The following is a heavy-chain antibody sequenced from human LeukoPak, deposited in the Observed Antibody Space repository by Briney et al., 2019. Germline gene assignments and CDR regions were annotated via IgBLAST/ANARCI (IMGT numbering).Heavy chain of an antibody. V-gene: IGHV3-64*01. CDR1: GFTFSSYA. Sequence: GGSLRLSCAASGFTFSSYAMHWVRQAPGKGLEYVSAISSNGGSTYYANSVKGRFTISRDNSKNTLYLQMGSLRAEDMAVYYCARVGGLRSGGAFDIWGQGTMVTVSS. CDR2: ISSNGGST. J-gene: IGHJ3*02. D-gene: IGHD4-17*01. CDR3: ARVGGLRSGGAFDI.